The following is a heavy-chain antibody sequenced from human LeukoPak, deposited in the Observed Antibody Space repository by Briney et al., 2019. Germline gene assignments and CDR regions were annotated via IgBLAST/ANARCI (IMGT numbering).Heavy chain of an antibody. CDR2: ISSNGGST. Sequence: HSGGSLRLSGAASGFTFSSYAMHWVRQAPGKGLEYVSAISSNGGSTYYANSVKGRFTISRDNSKNTLYLQMGSLRAEDMAVYYCARVSTVTTFGYFDYWGQGTLVTVSS. CDR1: GFTFSSYA. V-gene: IGHV3-64*01. J-gene: IGHJ4*02. D-gene: IGHD4-11*01. CDR3: ARVSTVTTFGYFDY.